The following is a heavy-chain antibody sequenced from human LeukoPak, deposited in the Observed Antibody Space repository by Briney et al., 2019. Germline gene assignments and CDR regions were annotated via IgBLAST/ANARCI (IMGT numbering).Heavy chain of an antibody. V-gene: IGHV3-7*01. D-gene: IGHD5-12*01. CDR2: LHADGSER. J-gene: IGHJ4*02. CDR3: ARGGYSFDY. CDR1: GVTLSGYW. Sequence: PGGSLRLSCAASGVTLSGYWMSWVRQAPGKGLEWVGRLHADGSERYYVDPVKSRFTISIDNAKNSLPLQMYSLRLDDTAVYYCARGGYSFDYLGQGTLVTVSS.